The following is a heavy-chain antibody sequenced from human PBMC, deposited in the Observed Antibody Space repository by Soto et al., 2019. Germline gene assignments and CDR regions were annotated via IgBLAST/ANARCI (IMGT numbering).Heavy chain of an antibody. CDR1: GFTFSNYS. V-gene: IGHV3-48*02. CDR3: ARDYLYAFDI. Sequence: EVQLVESGGGLVQPGGSLRLSCAASGFTFSNYSMNWVRQAPGKGLEWISYISGSGTFPYYAGSVKGRFTISRDNAKNSLYLQMNNLRDEDTAVYYCARDYLYAFDIWGQGTMVTVSS. CDR2: ISGSGTFP. J-gene: IGHJ3*02.